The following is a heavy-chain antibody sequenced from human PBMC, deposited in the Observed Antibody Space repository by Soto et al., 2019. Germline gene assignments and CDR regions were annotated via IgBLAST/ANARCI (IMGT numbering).Heavy chain of an antibody. CDR2: IWYDGSNK. J-gene: IGHJ4*02. CDR1: GFTFSSYG. CDR3: AIDRAHLSGSYGPFDY. V-gene: IGHV3-33*01. Sequence: QVQLVESGGGVVQPGRSLRLSCAASGFTFSSYGMHWVRQAPGKGLEWVAVIWYDGSNKYYVDSVKGRFTISRDNSKNTLYLLMNSLRAEDTAVYSCAIDRAHLSGSYGPFDYWGQGMVVTVSS. D-gene: IGHD1-26*01.